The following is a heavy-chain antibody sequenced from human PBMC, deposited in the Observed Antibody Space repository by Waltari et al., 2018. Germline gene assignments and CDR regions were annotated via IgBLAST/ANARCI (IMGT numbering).Heavy chain of an antibody. CDR1: GFTFSSYA. CDR3: AKSKTNFETWDY. CDR2: ISGSGGGT. J-gene: IGHJ4*02. D-gene: IGHD7-27*01. V-gene: IGHV3-23*04. Sequence: VQVVESGGGLVQPGGSLRLSCAASGFTFSSYAMNWVRQAPGKGLEWVSAISGSGGGTYYADSVKGRFTISRDNSKNTLYLQMNSLRAEDTAVYYCAKSKTNFETWDYWGQGTLVTVSS.